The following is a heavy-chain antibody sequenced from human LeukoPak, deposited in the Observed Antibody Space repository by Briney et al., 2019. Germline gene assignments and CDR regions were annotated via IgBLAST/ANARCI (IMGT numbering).Heavy chain of an antibody. CDR1: GGSISSYY. CDR2: IYSSGST. CDR3: ARALGYCSGGSCTRGYNWFDP. V-gene: IGHV4-59*08. D-gene: IGHD2-15*01. J-gene: IGHJ5*02. Sequence: SETLSLTCTVSGGSISSYYWSWIRQPPGKGLEWIGYIYSSGSTNYNPSLKSRITISVDTSKNQFSLKLSFVTTADTAVYYCARALGYCSGGSCTRGYNWFDPWGQGTLVTVPS.